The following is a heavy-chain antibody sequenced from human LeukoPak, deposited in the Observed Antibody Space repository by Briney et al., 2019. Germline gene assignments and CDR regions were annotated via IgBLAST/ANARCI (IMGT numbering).Heavy chain of an antibody. Sequence: PSETLSLTCTVSGGSISSYYWSWIRQPPGKGLEWIAHIHDSGSTYNNPSLRSRLSISIDTSKNQFSPKLNSVTAADTAVYYCARVVAAAGNNWFDPWGQGTLVTVSS. V-gene: IGHV4-59*12. J-gene: IGHJ5*02. CDR2: IHDSGST. CDR3: ARVVAAAGNNWFDP. CDR1: GGSISSYY. D-gene: IGHD6-13*01.